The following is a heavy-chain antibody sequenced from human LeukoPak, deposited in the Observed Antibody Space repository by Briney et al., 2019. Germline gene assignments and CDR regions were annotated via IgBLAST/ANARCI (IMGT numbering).Heavy chain of an antibody. CDR2: YQHRGIT. CDR3: AGGRWHPSVRVDY. CDR1: GGSFSDDH. D-gene: IGHD6-13*01. V-gene: IGHV4-59*12. J-gene: IGHJ4*02. Sequence: SETLSLTCSVSGGSFSDDHWSWIRQPPGKGLEWIGYYQHRGITKYNPSLKSRVTISVDTSKNQFSLKLNSVTAADTAVFYCAGGRWHPSVRVDYWGQGTLVTVSS.